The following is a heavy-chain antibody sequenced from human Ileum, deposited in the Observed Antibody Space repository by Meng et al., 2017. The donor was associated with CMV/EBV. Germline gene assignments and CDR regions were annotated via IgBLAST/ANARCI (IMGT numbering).Heavy chain of an antibody. Sequence: VSFKTSGSTFTIYTNHRARPAPGQGLEWMGRISTNSSDTYYAQKFRGRVTMTRDTSIRTVFMELSRLQSHDTAIYYCARDNWGSDYWGQGTLVTVSS. CDR3: ARDNWGSDY. CDR1: GSTFTIYT. J-gene: IGHJ4*02. CDR2: ISTNSSDT. D-gene: IGHD7-27*01. V-gene: IGHV1-2*06.